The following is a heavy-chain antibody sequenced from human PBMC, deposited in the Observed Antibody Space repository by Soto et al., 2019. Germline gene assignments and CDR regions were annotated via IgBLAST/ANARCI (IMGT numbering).Heavy chain of an antibody. CDR3: ARDPYYYDSSGYYVHYFDY. J-gene: IGHJ4*02. D-gene: IGHD3-22*01. Sequence: SVKVSCKASGGTFSSYAISWVRQAPGQGLEWMGGIIPIFGTANYAQKFQGRVTITADESTSTAYMELSSLRSEDTAVYYCARDPYYYDSSGYYVHYFDYWGQGTLFTFS. V-gene: IGHV1-69*13. CDR2: IIPIFGTA. CDR1: GGTFSSYA.